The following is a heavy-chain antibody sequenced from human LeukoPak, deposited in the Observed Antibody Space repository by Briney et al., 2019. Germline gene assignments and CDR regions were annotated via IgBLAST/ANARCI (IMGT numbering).Heavy chain of an antibody. CDR2: IWYDGSNK. V-gene: IGHV3-33*06. D-gene: IGHD3-22*01. Sequence: GRSLRLSCAASGFTFSSYGMHWVRQAPGKGLEWVAVIWYDGSNKYYADSVKGRFTISRDNSKNTLYLQMNSLRAEDTAVYYCAKGAARSITLIVVVNINEYFQHWGQGTLVTVSS. CDR1: GFTFSSYG. J-gene: IGHJ1*01. CDR3: AKGAARSITLIVVVNINEYFQH.